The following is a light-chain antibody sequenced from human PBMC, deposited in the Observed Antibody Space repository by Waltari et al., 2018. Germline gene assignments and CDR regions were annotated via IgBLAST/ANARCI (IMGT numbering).Light chain of an antibody. CDR3: SSYASSK. CDR2: DVV. CDR1: SSDIGGHNY. Sequence: QSALTQPASVSGSPGQTITISCTGTSSDIGGHNYVSWYQQHPGKAPKLMIYDVVKRPSGVSNRFSGSKSGNTASLTISVLQADDDAIYYCSSYASSKFGGGTKLTVL. V-gene: IGLV2-14*01. J-gene: IGLJ2*01.